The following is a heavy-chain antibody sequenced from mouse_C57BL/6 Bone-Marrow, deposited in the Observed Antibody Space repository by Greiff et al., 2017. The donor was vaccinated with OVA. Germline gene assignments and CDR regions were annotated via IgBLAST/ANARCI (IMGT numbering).Heavy chain of an antibody. V-gene: IGHV1-74*01. CDR1: GYTFTSYW. CDR3: AIGYVCCWYFDV. Sequence: QVQLQQPGAELVKPGASVKVSCKASGYTFTSYWMHWVKQRPGKGLAWIGRIHPSDSDNNYNHKFKGKATLTVDKSSSTAYMQLSSLTSEDSAVYYCAIGYVCCWYFDVWGTGTTVTVSS. J-gene: IGHJ1*03. D-gene: IGHD1-1*02. CDR2: IHPSDSDN.